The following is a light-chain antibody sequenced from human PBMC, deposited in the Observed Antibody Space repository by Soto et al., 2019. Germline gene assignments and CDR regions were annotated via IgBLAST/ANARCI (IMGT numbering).Light chain of an antibody. V-gene: IGKV3-15*01. CDR1: QGISSRY. CDR3: LQYNNWPRT. J-gene: IGKJ1*01. CDR2: GAS. Sequence: EMVLTQSPGTLSLSPGERATLSCRASQGISSRYLAWYHQKLAQSPRLLIYGASSSATGIPARCSGSGSGTEFTLTISSLQSEDFAVYYCLQYNNWPRTFGQGTKVDIK.